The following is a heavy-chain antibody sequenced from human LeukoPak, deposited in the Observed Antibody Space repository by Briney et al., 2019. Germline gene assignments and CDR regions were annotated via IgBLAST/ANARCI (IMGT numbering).Heavy chain of an antibody. J-gene: IGHJ4*02. CDR3: ARDGRGPTRESLDY. D-gene: IGHD3-10*01. CDR2: IKQDGSEK. Sequence: GGSLRLSCAASGFTFSSYWMSWVRQAPGKGLEWVANIKQDGSEKYYVDSVKGRFTISRDNAKNSLYLQMNSLRAEDTAVYYCARDGRGPTRESLDYWGQGTLVTVSS. CDR1: GFTFSSYW. V-gene: IGHV3-7*01.